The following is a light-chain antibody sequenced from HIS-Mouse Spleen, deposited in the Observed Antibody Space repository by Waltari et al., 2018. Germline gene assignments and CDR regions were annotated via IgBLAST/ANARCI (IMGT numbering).Light chain of an antibody. Sequence: QSVLTQPPSASGTPGQRVTISSSGSSSNIGSNYVYWYQQLPGTAPKLLIYRNNQRPSGVPARFSGSKSGTSASLAISGLRSEDEADYYCAAWDDSLSGPVFGGGTKLTVL. CDR1: SSNIGSNY. J-gene: IGLJ3*02. V-gene: IGLV1-47*01. CDR3: AAWDDSLSGPV. CDR2: RNN.